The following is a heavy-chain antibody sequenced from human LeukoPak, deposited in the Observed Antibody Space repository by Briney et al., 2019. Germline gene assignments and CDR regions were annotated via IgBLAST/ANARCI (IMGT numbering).Heavy chain of an antibody. CDR3: AKRIAAAGKHHFDY. J-gene: IGHJ4*02. D-gene: IGHD6-13*01. V-gene: IGHV3-48*01. Sequence: GGSLRLSCAASGFTFSSYSMNWVRQAPGKGLEWVSYISSSSTIYYADSVQGRFTISRDNAKNSLYLQMNSLRAEDTAVYYCAKRIAAAGKHHFDYWGQGTLVTVS. CDR2: ISSSSTI. CDR1: GFTFSSYS.